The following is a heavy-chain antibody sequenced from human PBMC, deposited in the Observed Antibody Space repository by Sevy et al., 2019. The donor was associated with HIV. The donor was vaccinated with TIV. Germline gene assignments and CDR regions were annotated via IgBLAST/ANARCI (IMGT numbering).Heavy chain of an antibody. V-gene: IGHV3-30*04. J-gene: IGHJ5*02. CDR2: ISYDGSNK. CDR1: GFTFGSYA. CDR3: ARVRFLEWSGCDP. Sequence: GGSLRLSCTASGFTFGSYAMHWVRQAPGKGLEWVAVISYDGSNKYYADSVKGRFTISRDNSKNTLYLQMNSLRAEDTAVYYCARVRFLEWSGCDPWGQGTLVTVSS. D-gene: IGHD3-3*01.